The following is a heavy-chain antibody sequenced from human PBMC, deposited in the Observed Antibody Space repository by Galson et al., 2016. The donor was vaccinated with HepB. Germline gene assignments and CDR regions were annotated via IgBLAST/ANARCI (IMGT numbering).Heavy chain of an antibody. D-gene: IGHD3-3*01. CDR1: GYTFTSYD. J-gene: IGHJ6*04. CDR2: MNPNNGNT. V-gene: IGHV1-8*01. CDR3: AREGTTIFGDYYYYYGMDV. Sequence: SVKVSCKASGYTFTSYDINWVRQATGQGLEWMGWMNPNNGNTGYAQNFQGRVTMTRNTSISTAYMELSSLRPEDTAVYYCAREGTTIFGDYYYYYGMDVWGKGTTVTVSS.